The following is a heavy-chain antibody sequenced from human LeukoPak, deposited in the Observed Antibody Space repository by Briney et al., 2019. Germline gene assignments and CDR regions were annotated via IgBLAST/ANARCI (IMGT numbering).Heavy chain of an antibody. CDR1: GFTFSTYA. V-gene: IGHV3-23*01. Sequence: GGSLRLSCAASGFTFSTYAMSWVRQAPRKGLEWVSAMSGSGGSTKYADSVKGRFTISRDDSKNTLYLQMNSLRAEDTAVYYCAKDGYSSSLNHPGATEFDYWGQGTLVTVSS. CDR3: AKDGYSSSLNHPGATEFDY. CDR2: MSGSGGST. J-gene: IGHJ4*02. D-gene: IGHD6-6*01.